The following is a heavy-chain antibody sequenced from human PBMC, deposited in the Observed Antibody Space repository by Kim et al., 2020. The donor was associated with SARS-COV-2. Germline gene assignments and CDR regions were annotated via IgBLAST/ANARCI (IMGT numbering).Heavy chain of an antibody. Sequence: SETLSLTCTVSGGSISSYYWSWIRQPPRKGLEWIGYIYYSGSTNYNPSLKTRVTISVDTSKNQFSLKLSSVTAADTAVYYCARHRFGGVSGHFDYWGQGT. CDR1: GGSISSYY. CDR2: IYYSGST. CDR3: ARHRFGGVSGHFDY. V-gene: IGHV4-59*08. D-gene: IGHD3-16*01. J-gene: IGHJ4*02.